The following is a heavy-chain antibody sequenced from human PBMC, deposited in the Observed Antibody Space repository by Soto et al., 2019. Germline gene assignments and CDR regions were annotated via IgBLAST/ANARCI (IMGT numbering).Heavy chain of an antibody. V-gene: IGHV3-30*18. J-gene: IGHJ3*02. Sequence: PASGFTFSTYGMHWVRQAPGKGLEWVAVISSDGSNKYYAVSVKGRSTISRDNPKNTLYLQMNSLRAEDPAVYYCAKYIRDLDDDGFDIWGQGTMVTVSS. CDR1: GFTFSTYG. D-gene: IGHD3-10*01. CDR3: AKYIRDLDDDGFDI. CDR2: ISSDGSNK.